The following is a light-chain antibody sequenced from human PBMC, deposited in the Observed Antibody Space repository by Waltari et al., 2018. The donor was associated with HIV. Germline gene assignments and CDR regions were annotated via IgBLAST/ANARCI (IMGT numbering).Light chain of an antibody. CDR3: ATWDDSLIWV. CDR2: RNN. J-gene: IGLJ3*02. CDR1: NSNIGTNS. Sequence: QPVLTQPPSASGTPGPGVTISCSGSNSNIGTNSVYWSQHLPGMAPKLLIYRNNRRPSAIRDRFSGSRSGTSASLAISGLRSEDEADYYCATWDDSLIWVFGGGTKLTVL. V-gene: IGLV1-47*01.